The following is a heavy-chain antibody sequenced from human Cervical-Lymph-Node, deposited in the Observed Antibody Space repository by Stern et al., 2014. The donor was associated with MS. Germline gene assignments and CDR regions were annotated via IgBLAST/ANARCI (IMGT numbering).Heavy chain of an antibody. J-gene: IGHJ4*01. Sequence: VQLEESGAEVRAPGASMKVSCKASGYIFTDYYLHWVRQAPGQGLEWLGWINPNSGGTSYAQNFQGRVTMTRDTSMSTAYMELRWLGSADTAVYYCARGSGTAYDLRGDYWGQGTLVTVSS. CDR3: ARGSGTAYDLRGDY. CDR1: GYIFTDYY. V-gene: IGHV1-2*02. D-gene: IGHD3-3*01. CDR2: INPNSGGT.